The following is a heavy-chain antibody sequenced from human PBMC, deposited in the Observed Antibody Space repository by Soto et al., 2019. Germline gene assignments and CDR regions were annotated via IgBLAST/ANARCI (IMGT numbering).Heavy chain of an antibody. CDR1: GFAFSSYV. D-gene: IGHD2-2*01. CDR3: AGGYCSSTSCPRFDP. CDR2: IGTGGDT. J-gene: IGHJ5*02. Sequence: PGGSLRLSCAASGFAFSSYVLHWVRRAPGKGPEWVSAIGTGGDTYYADSVMGRFTISRDNAKKSLYLQMNSLIAEDMAVYYCAGGYCSSTSCPRFDPWGQGTLVTVSS. V-gene: IGHV3-13*01.